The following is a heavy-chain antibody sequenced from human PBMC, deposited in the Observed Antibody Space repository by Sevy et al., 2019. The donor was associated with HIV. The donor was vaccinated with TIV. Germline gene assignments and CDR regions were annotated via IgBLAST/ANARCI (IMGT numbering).Heavy chain of an antibody. CDR1: GYRFTSYA. Sequence: ASVKVSCKASGYRFTSYAMNWVRQAPGQGLEWMGWINANNGKPTYAQGFTGRFVFSLDTCVNTAYLQISSLKAEDTAVYYCAKGRPGSGYAGAAAGDWGQGPRVTVSS. J-gene: IGHJ4*02. D-gene: IGHD3-3*01. CDR3: AKGRPGSGYAGAAAGD. CDR2: INANNGKP. V-gene: IGHV7-4-1*02.